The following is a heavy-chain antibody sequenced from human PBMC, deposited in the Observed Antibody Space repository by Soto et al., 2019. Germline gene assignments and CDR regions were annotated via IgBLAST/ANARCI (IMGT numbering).Heavy chain of an antibody. Sequence: XAVKVACKASGYPLTSYGVIWVRQAPGQGLEWMGWISAYNGNTNYAQKLQGRVTMTTDTSTSTAYMELRSLRSDDTAVYYCARDWAVYTRQRGDAFDICGQRTMVTVSS. J-gene: IGHJ3*02. CDR3: ARDWAVYTRQRGDAFDI. CDR1: GYPLTSYG. V-gene: IGHV1-18*01. D-gene: IGHD2-8*01. CDR2: ISAYNGNT.